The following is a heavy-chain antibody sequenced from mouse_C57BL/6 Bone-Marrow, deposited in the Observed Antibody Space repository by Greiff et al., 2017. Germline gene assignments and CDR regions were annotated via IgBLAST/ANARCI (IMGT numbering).Heavy chain of an antibody. CDR3: ARRVSTTVGPFAY. D-gene: IGHD1-1*01. J-gene: IGHJ3*01. V-gene: IGHV1-56*01. CDR2: IFPGSGST. Sequence: VQLLQSGPELVRPGASVKISCKASGYTFTSYWMQWVRQRPGQGLEWIGEIFPGSGSTYYNEKFKGKATLTVDTSSSTAYMQLSSLTSEDSAVYFCARRVSTTVGPFAYWGQGTLVTVSA. CDR1: GYTFTSYW.